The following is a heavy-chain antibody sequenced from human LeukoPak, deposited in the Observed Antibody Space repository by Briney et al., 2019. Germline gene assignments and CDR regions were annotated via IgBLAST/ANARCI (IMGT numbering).Heavy chain of an antibody. CDR1: GFTFSNAW. J-gene: IGHJ4*02. D-gene: IGHD6-19*01. CDR2: FKSKTDGGTT. Sequence: PGGSLRLSCAASGFTFSNAWMSWVRQAPGKGLEWVGRFKSKTDGGTTDYAAPVKGRFTISRDDSKNTLYLQMNSLKTEDTAVYYCTTTSIAVAGPFDYWGQGTLVTVSS. CDR3: TTTSIAVAGPFDY. V-gene: IGHV3-15*01.